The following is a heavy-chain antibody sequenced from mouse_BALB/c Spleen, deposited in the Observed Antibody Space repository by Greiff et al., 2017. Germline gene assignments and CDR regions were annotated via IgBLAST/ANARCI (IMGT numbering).Heavy chain of an antibody. V-gene: IGHV14-3*02. D-gene: IGHD2-4*01. CDR2: IDPANGNT. Sequence: VQLQQSGAELVKPGASVKLSCTASGFNIKDTYMHWVKQRPEQGLEWIGRIDPANGNTKYDPKFQGKATITADTSSNTAYLQLSSLTSEDTAVYYCARSTYYDYDGYWGQGTTLTVSS. CDR1: GFNIKDTY. J-gene: IGHJ2*01. CDR3: ARSTYYDYDGY.